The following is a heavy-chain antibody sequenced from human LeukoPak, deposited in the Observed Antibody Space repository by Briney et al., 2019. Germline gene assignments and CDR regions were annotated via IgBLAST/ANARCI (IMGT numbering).Heavy chain of an antibody. D-gene: IGHD6-25*01. CDR2: FDPEDGET. Sequence: ASVKVSCKVSGYTLTELSMHWVRQAPGKGLEWMGSFDPEDGETIYTQKFQGRVTMTEDTSTDTAYMELSSLRSEDTAVYYCATVPPKAVSRNFDYWGQGTLVTVSS. CDR3: ATVPPKAVSRNFDY. J-gene: IGHJ4*02. CDR1: GYTLTELS. V-gene: IGHV1-24*01.